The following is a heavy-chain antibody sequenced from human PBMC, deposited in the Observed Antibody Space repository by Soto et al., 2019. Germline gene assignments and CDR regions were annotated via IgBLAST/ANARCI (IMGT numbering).Heavy chain of an antibody. CDR3: ARGSADTAMAAPFDY. CDR2: IIPIFGTA. J-gene: IGHJ4*01. V-gene: IGHV1-69*01. CDR1: GGTLSSYA. D-gene: IGHD5-18*01. Sequence: QVPLVQSGAEVKKPGSSVKVSCKASGGTLSSYAISWVRQAPGQGLEWMGGIIPIFGTANYAQKFQGRVTITADESTSTAYMQLSSLRSEDTAVYYCARGSADTAMAAPFDYWGHGTLVTVSS.